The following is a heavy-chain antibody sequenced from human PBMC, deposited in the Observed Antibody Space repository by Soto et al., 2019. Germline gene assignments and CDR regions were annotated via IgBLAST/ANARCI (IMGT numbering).Heavy chain of an antibody. CDR1: GGSISSSSYY. CDR2: IYYSGST. CDR3: AKVLSQYYDFWSGNEDHFDY. D-gene: IGHD3-3*01. J-gene: IGHJ4*02. V-gene: IGHV4-61*01. Sequence: SETLSLTCIVSGGSISSSSYYWSWIRQPPGKGLEWIGYIYYSGSTNYNPSLKSRVTISVDTSKNQFSLKLSSVTAADTAVYYCAKVLSQYYDFWSGNEDHFDYWGQGTLVTVSS.